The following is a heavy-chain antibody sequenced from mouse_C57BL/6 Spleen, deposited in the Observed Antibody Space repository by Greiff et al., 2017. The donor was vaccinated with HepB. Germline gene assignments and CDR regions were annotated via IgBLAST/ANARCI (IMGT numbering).Heavy chain of an antibody. CDR2: IDPSDSYT. J-gene: IGHJ1*03. V-gene: IGHV1-69*01. Sequence: QVQLQQPGAELVMPGASVKLSCKASGYTFTSYWMHWVKQRPGQGLEWIGEIDPSDSYTNYNQKFKGKSTLTVDKSSSTAYMQLSSLTSEDSAVYYCARVLRYFDVWGTGTTVTVSS. CDR3: ARVLRYFDV. CDR1: GYTFTSYW.